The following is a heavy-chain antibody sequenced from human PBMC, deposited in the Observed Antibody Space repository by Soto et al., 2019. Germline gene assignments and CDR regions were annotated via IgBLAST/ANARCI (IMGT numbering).Heavy chain of an antibody. V-gene: IGHV3-30*04. CDR3: ARTPETGGYYYYFDN. J-gene: IGHJ4*02. CDR2: ISYSGRNK. D-gene: IGHD3-22*01. CDR1: GFTFSHYA. Sequence: GGSLRLSCTASGFTFSHYAMHWVRQAPGKGLQWVALISYSGRNKYYTDSVKGRFTISRDNSEDTLYLQMDSLGAEDTAIYFCARTPETGGYYYYFDNWSQGTLVTVSS.